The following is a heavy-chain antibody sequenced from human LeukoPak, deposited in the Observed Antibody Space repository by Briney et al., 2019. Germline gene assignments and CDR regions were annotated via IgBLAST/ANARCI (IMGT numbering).Heavy chain of an antibody. CDR1: GFTFSSYS. CDR3: ASGAGPSSGSYLSY. Sequence: GGSLRLSCAASGFTFSSYSMNWVRQAPGKGLEWVSYISSRSSTIYYADSVKGRFTISRDNAKNSLYLQMNSLRAEDTAVYYCASGAGPSSGSYLSYWGQGTLVTVSS. CDR2: ISSRSSTI. D-gene: IGHD1-26*01. V-gene: IGHV3-48*01. J-gene: IGHJ4*02.